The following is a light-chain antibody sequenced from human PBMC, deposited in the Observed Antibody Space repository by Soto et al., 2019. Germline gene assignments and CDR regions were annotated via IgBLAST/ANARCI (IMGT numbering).Light chain of an antibody. CDR3: QQHGTSPYT. V-gene: IGKV3-20*01. Sequence: EIVLTQSPGTLSLSPGGRATLSCRARQSVSSSYLAWYQQKPGQAPRLLIYGASSRATGIPDRFSGSGSGTDFTLTISRLEPEDFAVYYCQQHGTSPYTFGQGTKLEIK. CDR1: QSVSSSY. J-gene: IGKJ2*01. CDR2: GAS.